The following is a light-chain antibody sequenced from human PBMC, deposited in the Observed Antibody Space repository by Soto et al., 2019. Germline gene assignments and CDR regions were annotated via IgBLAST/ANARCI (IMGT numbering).Light chain of an antibody. J-gene: IGKJ1*01. Sequence: EIVLTQSPATLSLSPGESATLSCRASQSINRHLAWYRQKPGQAPRLLIYDASNRATGIPARFSGSGSGTDFTLTISRLEPEDSAVYYCQQYGSSPTWTFGQGTKVEIK. CDR1: QSINRH. V-gene: IGKV3-20*01. CDR3: QQYGSSPTWT. CDR2: DAS.